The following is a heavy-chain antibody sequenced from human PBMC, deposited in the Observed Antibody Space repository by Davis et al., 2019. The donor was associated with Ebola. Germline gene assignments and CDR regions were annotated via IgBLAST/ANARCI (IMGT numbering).Heavy chain of an antibody. CDR3: TTGSYSSARGY. Sequence: PGGSLRLSCAASGFTFSNAWMSWVRQAPGKGLEWVGRIKSKTDGGTTDYAAPVKGRLTISRDDSKNTLYLQMNSLKTEDTAVYYCTTGSYSSARGYWGQGTLVTVSS. J-gene: IGHJ4*02. V-gene: IGHV3-15*01. CDR1: GFTFSNAW. CDR2: IKSKTDGGTT. D-gene: IGHD6-19*01.